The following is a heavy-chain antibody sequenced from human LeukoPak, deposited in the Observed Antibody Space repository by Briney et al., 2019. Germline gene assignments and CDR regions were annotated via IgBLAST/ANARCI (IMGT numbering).Heavy chain of an antibody. D-gene: IGHD3-9*01. CDR2: VSYTGST. J-gene: IGHJ4*02. Sequence: SETLSLTCAVYGGSFSGYFWSWIRQPPGKGLEWIGYVSYTGSTNYNPSLKSRVSISVDTSKNQFSLKLSSVTAADTAVYYCAREYYDILTAYYKGFDSWGQGTLVTVSS. CDR1: GGSFSGYF. V-gene: IGHV4-59*01. CDR3: AREYYDILTAYYKGFDS.